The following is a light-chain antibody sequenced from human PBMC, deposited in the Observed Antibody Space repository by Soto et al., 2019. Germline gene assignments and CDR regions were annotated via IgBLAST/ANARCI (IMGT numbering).Light chain of an antibody. CDR3: QQSYSAPRYT. J-gene: IGKJ2*01. V-gene: IGKV1-39*01. Sequence: DLPMTQSPSSLSASVGDRVTITCRASQSIITYLNWYQQKPGKAPKLLIYGASTLQSGVPSRFSGSGSGTDFTLTISSLQPEDFATYYCQQSYSAPRYTFGQGTKLETK. CDR2: GAS. CDR1: QSIITY.